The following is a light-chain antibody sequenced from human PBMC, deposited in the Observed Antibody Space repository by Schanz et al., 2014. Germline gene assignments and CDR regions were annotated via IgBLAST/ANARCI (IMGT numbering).Light chain of an antibody. J-gene: IGKJ1*01. Sequence: DIQMTQSPSTLSAFVGDRVIITCRASQSLSSWLAWYQRKPGKAPKLLIYDASSLESGVPSRFSGSGSGTEFTLTINSLQPDDFATYYCQQYSSYSRTFGQGTKVEIK. CDR2: DAS. CDR3: QQYSSYSRT. V-gene: IGKV1-5*01. CDR1: QSLSSW.